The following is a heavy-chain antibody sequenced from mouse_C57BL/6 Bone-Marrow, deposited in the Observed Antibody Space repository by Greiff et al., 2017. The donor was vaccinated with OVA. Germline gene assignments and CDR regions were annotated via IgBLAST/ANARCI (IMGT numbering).Heavy chain of an antibody. V-gene: IGHV1-26*01. D-gene: IGHD2-3*01. CDR1: GYTFTDYY. Sequence: EVQLQQSGPELVKPGASVKISCKASGYTFTDYYMNWVKQSHGKSLEWIGDINPNNGGTSYNQKFKGKATLTVDKSSSTAYMELRSLTSEDSAVYYCARPGYYYYAMDYWGQGTSVTVSS. CDR3: ARPGYYYYAMDY. J-gene: IGHJ4*01. CDR2: INPNNGGT.